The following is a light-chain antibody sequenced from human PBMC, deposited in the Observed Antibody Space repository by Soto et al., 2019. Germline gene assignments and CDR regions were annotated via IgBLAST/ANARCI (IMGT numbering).Light chain of an antibody. Sequence: EIVMTQSPATLSVSPGERATLSCRASQSVSSKLAWYQQKPVQAPRLLIFGASTRATGIPARFSGSGSGTEFTLTISSLQSEDFAVYYCQQYSSWLWTFGQGTKVDIK. CDR1: QSVSSK. V-gene: IGKV3-15*01. CDR2: GAS. CDR3: QQYSSWLWT. J-gene: IGKJ1*01.